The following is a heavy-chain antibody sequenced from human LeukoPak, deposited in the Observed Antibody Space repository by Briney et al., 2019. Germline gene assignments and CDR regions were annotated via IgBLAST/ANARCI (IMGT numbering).Heavy chain of an antibody. V-gene: IGHV4-34*01. J-gene: IGHJ4*02. CDR1: GGSFSGYY. CDR3: AREEIVPAAILNY. Sequence: SETLSLTCAVYGGSFSGYYWSWIRQPPGKGLEWIGEINHSGSTNYNPSLKSRATISVDTSKNQFSLKLSSVTAADTAVYYCAREEIVPAAILNYWGQGTLVTVSS. D-gene: IGHD2-2*01. CDR2: INHSGST.